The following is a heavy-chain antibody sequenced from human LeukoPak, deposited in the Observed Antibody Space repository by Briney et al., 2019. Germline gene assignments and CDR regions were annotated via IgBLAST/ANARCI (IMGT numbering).Heavy chain of an antibody. J-gene: IGHJ6*02. V-gene: IGHV1-8*01. Sequence: ASVKVSCKASGYTFTSYDINWVRQATGQGLEWMGWMNPNSGNTGYAQKFQGRVTMTRNTSISTAYMELSSLRSEDTAVYYCARESASRYYYYGMTSGAKGPRSPSP. CDR3: ARESASRYYYYGMTS. D-gene: IGHD3-9*01. CDR1: GYTFTSYD. CDR2: MNPNSGNT.